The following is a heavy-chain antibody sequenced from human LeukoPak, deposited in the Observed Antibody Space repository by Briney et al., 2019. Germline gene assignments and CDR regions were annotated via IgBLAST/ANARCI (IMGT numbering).Heavy chain of an antibody. CDR2: INPNGGST. J-gene: IGHJ4*02. Sequence: GASVKVSCKASGYPFNWFYIHWVRQAPGQGLEWMGIINPNGGSTTYAQRFQGRVTLTGDTSTSTVYMELSGLTSDDTAIYFCARREPLLWLLHWGQGTLVTVSS. V-gene: IGHV1-46*02. D-gene: IGHD3-10*01. CDR1: GYPFNWFY. CDR3: ARREPLLWLLH.